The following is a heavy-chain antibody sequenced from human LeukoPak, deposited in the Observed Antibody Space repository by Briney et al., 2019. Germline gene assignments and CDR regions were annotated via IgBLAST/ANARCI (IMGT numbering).Heavy chain of an antibody. Sequence: GGSLRLSCAASGFTFSEYYMNWIRQAPGKGLEWISYISTSAGTIYFAPSVKGRFTISRDNAKNSLYLQMNSLRAEDTAVYYCARDAIDSSGFDFGYWGQGTLVTVSS. CDR2: ISTSAGTI. D-gene: IGHD3-22*01. CDR1: GFTFSEYY. V-gene: IGHV3-11*01. J-gene: IGHJ4*02. CDR3: ARDAIDSSGFDFGY.